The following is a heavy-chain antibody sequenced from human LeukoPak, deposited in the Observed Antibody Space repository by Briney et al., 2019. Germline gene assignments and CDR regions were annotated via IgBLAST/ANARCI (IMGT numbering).Heavy chain of an antibody. CDR3: ARSLVRGVVIMGGTVGY. J-gene: IGHJ4*02. Sequence: SETLSLTCTVSGGSISSSSYYWGWIRQPPGKGLEWIGSIYYSGSTYYNPSLKSRVTISVDTSKNQFSLKLSSVTAADTAVYYCARSLVRGVVIMGGTVGYWGQGTLVTVSS. V-gene: IGHV4-39*01. D-gene: IGHD3-3*01. CDR2: IYYSGST. CDR1: GGSISSSSYY.